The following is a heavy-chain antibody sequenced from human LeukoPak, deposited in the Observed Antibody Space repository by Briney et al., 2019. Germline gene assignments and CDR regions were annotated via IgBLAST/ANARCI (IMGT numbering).Heavy chain of an antibody. Sequence: GGSLKLSCAASGFTFSNAYMNWVRQAPGKGLEWVGRIKPKTDGETTEYAAPVKGRFSISRDDSKNMLYLQMNSLKTEDTAVYYCITPLPYSAQGGQGTLVTVSS. J-gene: IGHJ4*02. CDR2: IKPKTDGETT. V-gene: IGHV3-15*07. D-gene: IGHD1-14*01. CDR3: ITPLPYSAQ. CDR1: GFTFSNAY.